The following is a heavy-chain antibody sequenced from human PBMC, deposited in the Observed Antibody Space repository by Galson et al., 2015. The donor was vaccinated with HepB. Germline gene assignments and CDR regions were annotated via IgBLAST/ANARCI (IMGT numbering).Heavy chain of an antibody. J-gene: IGHJ6*02. CDR3: AKELESTTIFGVVIYALDV. CDR1: GFTFGIHA. V-gene: IGHV3-23*01. Sequence: SLRLSCAASGFTFGIHAMSWVRQAPGKGLEWVSTISGSGFSTFYAHSVKGRFTISRDSSNNMVYMQMNSLRAEDTAVYYCAKELESTTIFGVVIYALDVWGQGTTVTVSS. D-gene: IGHD3-3*01. CDR2: ISGSGFST.